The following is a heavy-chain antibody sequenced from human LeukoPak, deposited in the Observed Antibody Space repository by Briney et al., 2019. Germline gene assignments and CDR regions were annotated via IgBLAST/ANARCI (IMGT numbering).Heavy chain of an antibody. CDR2: INHSGST. J-gene: IGHJ3*02. CDR3: ARGSQDRYCSSTSCYDPTEYSSLRPGFVDI. CDR1: GGSISSGNYY. Sequence: SETLSLTCTVSGGSISSGNYYWSWIRQPPGKGLEWIGEINHSGSTNYNPSLKSRVTISVDTSKNQFSLKLSSVTAADTAVYYCARGSQDRYCSSTSCYDPTEYSSLRPGFVDIWGQGTMVTVSS. D-gene: IGHD2-2*01. V-gene: IGHV4-39*07.